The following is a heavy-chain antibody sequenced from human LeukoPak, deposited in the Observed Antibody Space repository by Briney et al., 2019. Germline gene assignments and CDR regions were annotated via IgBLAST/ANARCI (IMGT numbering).Heavy chain of an antibody. CDR2: ISAYNGNT. V-gene: IGHV1-18*01. CDR1: GYTFTSYG. J-gene: IGHJ4*02. D-gene: IGHD5-12*01. Sequence: ASVKVSCKASGYTFTSYGISWVRQAPGQGLEWMGCISAYNGNTNYAQKLQGRVTMTTDTSTSTAYMELRSLRSDDTAVYYCARDTDIVATITIDYWGQGTLVTVSS. CDR3: ARDTDIVATITIDY.